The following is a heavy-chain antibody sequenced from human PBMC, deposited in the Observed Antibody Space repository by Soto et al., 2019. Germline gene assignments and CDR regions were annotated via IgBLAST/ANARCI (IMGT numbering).Heavy chain of an antibody. CDR3: ARTTAPNQAFDY. J-gene: IGHJ4*02. D-gene: IGHD2-2*01. CDR2: IDWDDDK. Sequence: SGPTLVNPTQTLTLTCTFSGFSLSTSGMRVSWIRQPPGKALEWLARIDWDDDKFYSTSLKTRLTISKDTSKNQVVLTMTNMDPVDTATYYCARTTAPNQAFDYWGQGTLVTVPQ. V-gene: IGHV2-70*04. CDR1: GFSLSTSGMR.